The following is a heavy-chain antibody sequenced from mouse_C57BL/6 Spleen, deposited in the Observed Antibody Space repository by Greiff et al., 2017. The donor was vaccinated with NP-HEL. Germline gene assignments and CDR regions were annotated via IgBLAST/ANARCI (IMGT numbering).Heavy chain of an antibody. J-gene: IGHJ3*01. CDR2: INYDGSST. V-gene: IGHV5-16*01. CDR3: ARGGPWFAY. D-gene: IGHD3-3*01. CDR1: GFTFSDYY. Sequence: EVHLVESEGGLVQPGRSMKLSCTASGFTFSDYYMAWVRQVPEKGLEWVANINYDGSSTYYLDSLKSRFIISRDNAKNILYLQMSSLKSEDTATYYCARGGPWFAYWGQGTLVTVSA.